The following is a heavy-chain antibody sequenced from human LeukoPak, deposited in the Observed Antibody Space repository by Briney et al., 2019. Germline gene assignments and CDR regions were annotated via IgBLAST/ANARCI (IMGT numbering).Heavy chain of an antibody. Sequence: GRSLRLSCAASGFTFSSYAMHWVRQAPGEGLEWVAVISYDGSNKYYADSVKGRFTISRDNSKNTLYLQMNSLRAEDTAVYYCAREGYYCSSTSCYTVAFDYWGQGTLVTVSS. CDR1: GFTFSSYA. D-gene: IGHD2-2*02. CDR3: AREGYYCSSTSCYTVAFDY. J-gene: IGHJ4*02. V-gene: IGHV3-30-3*01. CDR2: ISYDGSNK.